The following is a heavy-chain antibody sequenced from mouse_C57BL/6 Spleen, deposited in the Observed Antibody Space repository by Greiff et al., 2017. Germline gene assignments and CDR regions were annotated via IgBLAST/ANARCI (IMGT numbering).Heavy chain of an antibody. CDR3: ARGEGPWFAY. J-gene: IGHJ3*01. Sequence: EVKLQESGPGLVKPSPSLSLTCSVTGYSITSGYYWNWIRQFPGNKLEWMGYISYDGSNNYNPSLKNRISITRDTSKNQFFLKLNSVTTEDTATYYCARGEGPWFAYWGQGTLVTVSA. CDR2: ISYDGSN. V-gene: IGHV3-6*01. CDR1: GYSITSGYY.